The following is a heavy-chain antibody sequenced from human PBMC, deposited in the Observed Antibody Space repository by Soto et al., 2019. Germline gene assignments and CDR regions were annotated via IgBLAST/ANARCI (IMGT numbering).Heavy chain of an antibody. J-gene: IGHJ4*02. Sequence: PSETLSLTCTVSGGSVSSGSYYWSWIRQPPGKGLEWIGYIYYSGSTNYNPSLKSRVTISVDTSKNQFSLKLSSVTAADTAVFYCAREIYYDSRGYYCSDYWGQGTLVTVSS. CDR2: IYYSGST. CDR3: AREIYYDSRGYYCSDY. CDR1: GGSVSSGSYY. V-gene: IGHV4-61*01. D-gene: IGHD3-22*01.